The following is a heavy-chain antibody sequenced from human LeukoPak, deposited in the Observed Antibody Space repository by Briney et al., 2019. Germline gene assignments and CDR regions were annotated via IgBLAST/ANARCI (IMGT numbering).Heavy chain of an antibody. J-gene: IGHJ4*02. CDR2: IHSSGST. Sequence: SGPTLVNPSQTLSLTCTVSVGSISSRGYYWSWIRQPAGKGLEWIGRIHSSGSTNYSPSLKSRVTISVDTSKNQFSLKLNSVTAADTAVYYCARYNWNDAYFDYWRQGTLVTVSS. V-gene: IGHV4-61*02. CDR1: VGSISSRGYY. D-gene: IGHD1-1*01. CDR3: ARYNWNDAYFDY.